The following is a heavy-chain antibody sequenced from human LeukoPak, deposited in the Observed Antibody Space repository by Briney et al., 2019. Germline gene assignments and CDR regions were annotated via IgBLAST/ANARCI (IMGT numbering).Heavy chain of an antibody. D-gene: IGHD4-11*01. V-gene: IGHV1-24*01. CDR3: ARDTVTTRWFDP. CDR2: FDPDDGET. Sequence: ASVKVSCKVSGYTLTELSMHWVRQAPGKGLEWMGGFDPDDGETIYAQKFQGRVTMTEDTSTDTAYMELSSLRSEDTAVYYCARDTVTTRWFDPWGQGTLVTVSS. J-gene: IGHJ5*02. CDR1: GYTLTELS.